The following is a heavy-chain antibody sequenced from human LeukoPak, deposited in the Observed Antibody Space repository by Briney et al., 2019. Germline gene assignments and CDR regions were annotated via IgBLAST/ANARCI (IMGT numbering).Heavy chain of an antibody. D-gene: IGHD3-9*01. CDR1: GFTFSSYG. CDR3: ARCQRYYDILTGYNYYYYGMDV. CDR2: IWYDGSNK. J-gene: IGHJ6*02. Sequence: PGGSLRLSCAASGFTFSSYGMHWVRQAPGNGLEWVAVIWYDGSNKYYADSVKGRFTISRDNSKNTLYLQMNSLRAEDTAVYYCARCQRYYDILTGYNYYYYGMDVWGQGTTVTVSS. V-gene: IGHV3-33*01.